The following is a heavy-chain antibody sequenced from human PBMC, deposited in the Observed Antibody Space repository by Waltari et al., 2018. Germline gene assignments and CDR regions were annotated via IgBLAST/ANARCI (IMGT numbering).Heavy chain of an antibody. CDR2: INHSGST. D-gene: IGHD2-15*01. J-gene: IGHJ5*02. CDR3: ARGRRRWDIVVVVAATHWFDP. V-gene: IGHV4-34*01. Sequence: QVQLQQWGAGLLKPSETLSLTCAVYGGSFSGYYWSWSRQPPGKGLEWIGEINHSGSTNYNPSLKSRVTISVDTSKNQFSLKLSSVTAADTAVYYCARGRRRWDIVVVVAATHWFDPWGQGTLVTVSS. CDR1: GGSFSGYY.